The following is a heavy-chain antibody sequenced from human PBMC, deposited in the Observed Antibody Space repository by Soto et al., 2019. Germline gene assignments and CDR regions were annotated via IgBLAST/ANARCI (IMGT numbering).Heavy chain of an antibody. D-gene: IGHD2-15*01. CDR1: GGSISSSSYY. Sequence: SETLSLTCTVSGGSISSSSYYWGWIRQPPGKGLEWIGYIYHSGSTYYNPSLKSRVTISVDTSKNQFSLKLSSVTAADTAVYYCARASRYCSGGSCHYFDYWGQGTLVTSPQ. J-gene: IGHJ4*02. CDR3: ARASRYCSGGSCHYFDY. CDR2: IYHSGST. V-gene: IGHV4-39*01.